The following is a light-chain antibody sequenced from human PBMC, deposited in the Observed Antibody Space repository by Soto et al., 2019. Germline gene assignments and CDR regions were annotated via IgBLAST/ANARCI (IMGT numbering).Light chain of an antibody. Sequence: EVVMTQSPATLSVSRGERATLSCRASQSVRSDLAWFQQKPGQAPRLLIYGASTRATGFPAGFSGSGSGTEFTLTISSLQSEAFAVYYCQQYNNWPLTFGGGTKVEIK. CDR2: GAS. V-gene: IGKV3-15*01. CDR1: QSVRSD. J-gene: IGKJ4*01. CDR3: QQYNNWPLT.